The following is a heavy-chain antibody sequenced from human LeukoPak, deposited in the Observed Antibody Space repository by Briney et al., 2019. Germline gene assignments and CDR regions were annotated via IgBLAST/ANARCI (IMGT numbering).Heavy chain of an antibody. CDR2: IYPSDSDT. CDR3: ARQRRNGGIAASNDAFDI. J-gene: IGHJ3*02. CDR1: GGTFSSYA. Sequence: ASVKVSCKASGGTFSSYAISWVRQAPGQGLEWMGIIYPSDSDTRYSPSFQGQVTISADKSISTAYLQWSSLKASDTAMYYCARQRRNGGIAASNDAFDIWGQGTMVTVSS. V-gene: IGHV5-51*01. D-gene: IGHD6-13*01.